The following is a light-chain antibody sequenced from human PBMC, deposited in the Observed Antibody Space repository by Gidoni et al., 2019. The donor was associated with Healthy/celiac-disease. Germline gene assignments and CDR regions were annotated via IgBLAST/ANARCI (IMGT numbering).Light chain of an antibody. V-gene: IGKV3-15*01. CDR3: QQYNNWPRT. Sequence: EIAMTQSPAPLSVSPGERATLSCRASQSVSSTLAWYQQKPGQAPRLLIYGASTRATGIPARFSGSGSGTEFTLTNSSLQSEDFAVYYCQQYNNWPRTFXXXTKVEIK. J-gene: IGKJ1*01. CDR1: QSVSST. CDR2: GAS.